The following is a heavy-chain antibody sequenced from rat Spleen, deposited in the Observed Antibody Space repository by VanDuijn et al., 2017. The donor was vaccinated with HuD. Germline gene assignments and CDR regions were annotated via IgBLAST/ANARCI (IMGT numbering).Heavy chain of an antibody. CDR3: ATHPCNYGGSPFDY. Sequence: QLQESGPGLVKPSQSLSLTCSVTVYSITSSYRWNWIRKFPGNKLDWMGYINSAGSTVYNPSLKSRISITRNTSKNHFFLQVNSVTSGDTATYYCATHPCNYGGSPFDYWGQGVMVTVSS. J-gene: IGHJ2*01. D-gene: IGHD1-11*01. V-gene: IGHV3-3*01. CDR2: INSAGST. CDR1: VYSITSSYR.